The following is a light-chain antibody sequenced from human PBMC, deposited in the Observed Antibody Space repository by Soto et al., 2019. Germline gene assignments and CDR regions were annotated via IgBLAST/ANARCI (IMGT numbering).Light chain of an antibody. V-gene: IGLV2-23*01. CDR3: CSYAGSNTYV. J-gene: IGLJ1*01. CDR1: SSDVGSYNL. Sequence: QSALTQPASVSGSPGQSITISCTGTSSDVGSYNLVSWYQQHPGKAPKLMIYEDSKRPSGVSNRFSGSKSGNTASLTMSGLQAEDEADYYCCSYAGSNTYVFGSGTKLTVL. CDR2: EDS.